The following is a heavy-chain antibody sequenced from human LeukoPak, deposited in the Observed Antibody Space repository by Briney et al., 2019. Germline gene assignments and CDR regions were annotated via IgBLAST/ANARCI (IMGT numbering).Heavy chain of an antibody. CDR3: ARDYVGSSGWYGRDYYYYMDV. CDR2: ISSSSTI. Sequence: GGSLRLSCAASGFTFSDYYMSWIRQAPGKGLEWVSYISSSSTIYYADSVKGRFTISRDNAKNSLYLQMNSLRAEDTAVYYCARDYVGSSGWYGRDYYYYMDVWGKGTTVTVSS. D-gene: IGHD6-19*01. CDR1: GFTFSDYY. V-gene: IGHV3-11*04. J-gene: IGHJ6*03.